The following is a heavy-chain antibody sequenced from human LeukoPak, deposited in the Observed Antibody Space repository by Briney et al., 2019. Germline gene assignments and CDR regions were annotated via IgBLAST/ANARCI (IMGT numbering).Heavy chain of an antibody. D-gene: IGHD2-15*01. V-gene: IGHV3-49*03. CDR3: TRDQIGYCSGGSCPRFDP. CDR2: IRSKPYGGTT. Sequence: GGSLRLSCTASGFTFGDYAMSWFRQAPGKGLEWVGFIRSKPYGGTTQYAASVKGRFTISRDDSKGIVYLQMNSLKTEDTAVYYCTRDQIGYCSGGSCPRFDPWGQGTLVTVSS. CDR1: GFTFGDYA. J-gene: IGHJ5*02.